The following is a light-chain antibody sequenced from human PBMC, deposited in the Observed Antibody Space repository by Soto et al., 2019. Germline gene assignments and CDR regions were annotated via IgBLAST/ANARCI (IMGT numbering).Light chain of an antibody. Sequence: EIVLTQSPGTLSLSPGERATLSCRASQSVSSSFLAWYQQKVGQAPRLLIYGASTRATGIPARFSGSGSGTEFTLTISSLQSEDFAVYYCQQYNNWPPATFGQGTRLEIK. CDR1: QSVSSSF. CDR3: QQYNNWPPAT. J-gene: IGKJ5*01. V-gene: IGKV3-15*01. CDR2: GAS.